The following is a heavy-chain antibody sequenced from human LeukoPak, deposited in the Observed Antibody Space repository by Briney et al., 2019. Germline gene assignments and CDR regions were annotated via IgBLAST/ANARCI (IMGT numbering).Heavy chain of an antibody. CDR2: IYYSGST. Sequence: PSETLSLTCSVSGGSISGYYWSWIRQPPGKGLEWIGYIYYSGSTTYNPSLKSRVTISVDTSKNQFSVKLSSVTAADTAVYYCAREWNYVIDSWGQGTLVTVPS. D-gene: IGHD1-7*01. J-gene: IGHJ5*01. CDR1: GGSISGYY. CDR3: AREWNYVIDS. V-gene: IGHV4-59*01.